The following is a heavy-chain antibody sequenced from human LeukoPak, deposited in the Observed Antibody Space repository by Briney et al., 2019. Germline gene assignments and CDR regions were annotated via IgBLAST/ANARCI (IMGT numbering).Heavy chain of an antibody. V-gene: IGHV5-51*01. D-gene: IGHD3-22*01. J-gene: IGHJ4*02. CDR3: ARRQKGSGYYYVDFYFDY. Sequence: GESQKISCKGSGYSFTSYWIGWVRQMPGKGLEWMGIIYPGDSDTRYSPSFQGQVTISADKSISTAYLQWSSLKASDTAMYYCARRQKGSGYYYVDFYFDYWGQGTLVTVSS. CDR2: IYPGDSDT. CDR1: GYSFTSYW.